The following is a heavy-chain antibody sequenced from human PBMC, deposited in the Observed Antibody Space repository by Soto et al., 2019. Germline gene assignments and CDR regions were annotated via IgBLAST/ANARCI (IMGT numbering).Heavy chain of an antibody. CDR3: ARDQRYYGSGSYYSDN. Sequence: QVQLVQSGPEVKKPGASVKVSCKTSGYVFISYGISWVRQAPGHGLEWVGWISAYTGKADYAQKFQGRVTMTTETSTCTAFLELWSLRSDDTAVYYCARDQRYYGSGSYYSDNWGQGTLVTVSS. V-gene: IGHV1-18*04. J-gene: IGHJ4*02. CDR1: GYVFISYG. D-gene: IGHD3-10*01. CDR2: ISAYTGKA.